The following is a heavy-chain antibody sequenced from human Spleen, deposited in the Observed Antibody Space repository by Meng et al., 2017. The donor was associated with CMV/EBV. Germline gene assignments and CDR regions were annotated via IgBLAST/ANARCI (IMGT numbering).Heavy chain of an antibody. CDR2: INPNSGAT. D-gene: IGHD6-19*01. CDR3: ARVAEQWRTFDGFDI. Sequence: ASVKVSCKASGYTFTDYYMHWVRQAPGQGLEWMGWINPNSGATNYAQKFQGRVAMTSDTSISTAYMDRSRLRSDDTAVYYCARVAEQWRTFDGFDIWGQGTRVTVSS. CDR1: GYTFTDYY. V-gene: IGHV1-2*02. J-gene: IGHJ3*02.